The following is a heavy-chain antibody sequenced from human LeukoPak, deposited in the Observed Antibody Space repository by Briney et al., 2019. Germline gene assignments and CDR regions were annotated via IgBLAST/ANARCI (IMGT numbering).Heavy chain of an antibody. CDR1: GGTFSSYA. J-gene: IGHJ4*02. CDR3: ARVSSKWELLPHLGY. V-gene: IGHV1-69*13. Sequence: GASVKVSCKASGGTFSSYAISWVRQAPGQGLEWMGGIIPIFGTANYAQKFQGRVTITADESTSTAYMELSSLRSEDTAVYYCARVSSKWELLPHLGYWGQGTLVTVSS. CDR2: IIPIFGTA. D-gene: IGHD1-26*01.